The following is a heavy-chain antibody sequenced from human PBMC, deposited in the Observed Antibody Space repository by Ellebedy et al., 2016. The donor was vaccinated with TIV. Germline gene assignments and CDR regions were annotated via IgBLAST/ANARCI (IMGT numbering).Heavy chain of an antibody. Sequence: GESLKISXAASGFTFSDYSMNWVRQAPGKGLQWVSSISSSSSYIYYADSVKGRFTISRDNAKNSLYLQMNSLRGEDTAVYYCARVPYGSGTYTVDYWGQGTLVTVSS. CDR2: ISSSSSYI. CDR3: ARVPYGSGTYTVDY. J-gene: IGHJ4*02. D-gene: IGHD3-10*01. V-gene: IGHV3-21*01. CDR1: GFTFSDYS.